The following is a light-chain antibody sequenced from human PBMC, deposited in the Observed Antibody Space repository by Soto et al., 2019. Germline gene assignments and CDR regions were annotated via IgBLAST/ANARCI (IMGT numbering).Light chain of an antibody. J-gene: IGKJ1*01. CDR2: KAS. CDR1: QSISSW. CDR3: KQYNSYYPRT. Sequence: DIQMTQSPSTLSASVGDRVTITCRASQSISSWLAWYQQKPGKAPKLLIYKASSLESGVPSRFSGSGSGTEFTLTISSLQPDDFATYYCKQYNSYYPRTFGQGTKVEIK. V-gene: IGKV1-5*03.